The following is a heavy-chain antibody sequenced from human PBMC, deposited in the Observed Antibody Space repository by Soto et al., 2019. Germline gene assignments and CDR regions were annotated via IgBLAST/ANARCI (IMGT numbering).Heavy chain of an antibody. D-gene: IGHD4-4*01. CDR3: ARVSDNSTPDY. J-gene: IGHJ4*02. CDR1: GFTFSDYA. Sequence: EVQLVESGGGLVKPGGSLRVSCAASGFTFSDYAMNWVRRAPEKGLQWVSSITVSGTFIYYADSVKGRFTIPRDNAKDSLPLQMKSLTAEETAMYYRARVSDNSTPDYWGQGTLVTVAS. CDR2: ITVSGTFI. V-gene: IGHV3-21*06.